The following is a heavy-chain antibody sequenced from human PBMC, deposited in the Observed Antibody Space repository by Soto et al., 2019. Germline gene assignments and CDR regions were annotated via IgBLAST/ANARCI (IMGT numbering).Heavy chain of an antibody. J-gene: IGHJ6*02. CDR3: AREPVVAAAGYYYYSGMDV. D-gene: IGHD2-15*01. V-gene: IGHV6-1*01. Sequence: PXQALSLTSAISRDRVSINMAAWNSIRQYPSRGLEWLGRTYDRSQWYNDYAVAAKTPIPINPDTSKNQFSLQLNSVTPEDTAVDYCAREPVVAAAGYYYYSGMDVWGQGTTVTVSS. CDR1: RDRVSINMAA. CDR2: TYDRSQWYN.